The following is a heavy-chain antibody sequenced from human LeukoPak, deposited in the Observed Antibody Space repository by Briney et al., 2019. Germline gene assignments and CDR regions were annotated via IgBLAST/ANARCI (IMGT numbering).Heavy chain of an antibody. J-gene: IGHJ4*02. CDR2: ISSSSSYI. Sequence: PGGSLRLSCAASGFTFSSYSMNWVRQAPGKGLEWVSSISSSSSYIYYADSVKGRFTISRDNAKNSLYLQMNSLRAEDTAVYYCASGEVAGSNFDYWGQGTLVTVSS. V-gene: IGHV3-21*01. D-gene: IGHD6-19*01. CDR3: ASGEVAGSNFDY. CDR1: GFTFSSYS.